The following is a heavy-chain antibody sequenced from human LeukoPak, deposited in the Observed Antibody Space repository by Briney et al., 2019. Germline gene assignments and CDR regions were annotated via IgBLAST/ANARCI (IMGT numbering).Heavy chain of an antibody. J-gene: IGHJ3*01. D-gene: IGHD4-17*01. Sequence: SETLSLTCSVSDDSFSSHYWTWIRQPPGKGLEWIAYISYSGSTNYNPSLKSRVTISVDTSKNQFSLRLSSVTAADTAVYYCARGSNTVTKGFDLWGQGTMVTVSS. CDR2: ISYSGST. CDR1: DDSFSSHY. CDR3: ARGSNTVTKGFDL. V-gene: IGHV4-59*11.